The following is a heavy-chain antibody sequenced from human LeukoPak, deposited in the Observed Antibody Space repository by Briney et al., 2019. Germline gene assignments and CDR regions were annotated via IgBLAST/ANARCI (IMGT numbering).Heavy chain of an antibody. J-gene: IGHJ4*02. D-gene: IGHD2-15*01. CDR2: ISGSGGST. CDR3: AKGRSGGSFY. CDR1: GFTFSSYA. V-gene: IGHV3-23*01. Sequence: PGGSLRLSCAAAGFTFSSYAMSWVRQAPGKGLEWVSAISGSGGSTYYADSVKGRFNISRDNSKNTLYLQMNRLRAEDTAVYYCAKGRSGGSFYWGQGTLVTVSS.